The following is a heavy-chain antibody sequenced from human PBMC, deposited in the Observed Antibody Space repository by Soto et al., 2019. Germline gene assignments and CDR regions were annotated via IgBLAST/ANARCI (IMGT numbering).Heavy chain of an antibody. D-gene: IGHD5-18*01. CDR2: ISYDGSNK. J-gene: IGHJ4*02. V-gene: IGHV3-30*18. CDR1: GFTFSSYG. CDR3: AKNPPNERGYSYAEG. Sequence: HPGGSLRLSCAASGFTFSSYGMHWVRQTPGKGLEWVAVISYDGSNKYYADSVKGRFTISRDNSKNTLYLQMNSLRAEDTAVYYCAKNPPNERGYSYAEGWGQGTLVTVSS.